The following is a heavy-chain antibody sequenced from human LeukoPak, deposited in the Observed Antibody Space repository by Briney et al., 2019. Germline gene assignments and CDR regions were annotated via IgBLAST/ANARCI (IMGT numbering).Heavy chain of an antibody. J-gene: IGHJ4*02. CDR2: IYYSGST. CDR1: GGSISSYY. D-gene: IGHD6-13*01. V-gene: IGHV4-59*01. Sequence: SETLSLTCTVSGGSISSYYWSWIRQPPGKGLEWIGYIYYSGSTNYNPSLKSRVTISVDTSKNQFSLKLSSVTAADTAVYYCAGSQQLVYRYWGQGTLVTVSS. CDR3: AGSQQLVYRY.